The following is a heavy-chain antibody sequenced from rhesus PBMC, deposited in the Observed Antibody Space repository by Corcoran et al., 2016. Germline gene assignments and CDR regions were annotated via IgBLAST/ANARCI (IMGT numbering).Heavy chain of an antibody. CDR3: ARHVGSWSFFDY. CDR1: GGSISGVYG. CDR2: IFGSIGST. Sequence: QVQLQESGPGLVKPSETLSLTCAVSGGSISGVYGWSWLRPPPGKGLEWIGHIFGSIGSTYYNPSLKSRVTISRDTSKNQFSLKLSSVTAADTAVYYCARHVGSWSFFDYWGQGVLVTVSS. D-gene: IGHD6-13*01. J-gene: IGHJ4*01. V-gene: IGHV4S7*01.